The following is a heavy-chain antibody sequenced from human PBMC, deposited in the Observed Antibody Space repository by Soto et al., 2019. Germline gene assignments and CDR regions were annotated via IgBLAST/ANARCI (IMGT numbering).Heavy chain of an antibody. Sequence: AGGSLRLSCAASGFTFSSYAMHWVRQAPGKGLEWVAVISYDGSNKYYADSVKGRFTISRDNSKNTLYLQMNSLRAEDTAVYYCARVSSSGYYYYYGMDVWGQGTTVTVSS. J-gene: IGHJ6*02. CDR3: ARVSSSGYYYYYGMDV. V-gene: IGHV3-30-3*01. CDR2: ISYDGSNK. D-gene: IGHD3-22*01. CDR1: GFTFSSYA.